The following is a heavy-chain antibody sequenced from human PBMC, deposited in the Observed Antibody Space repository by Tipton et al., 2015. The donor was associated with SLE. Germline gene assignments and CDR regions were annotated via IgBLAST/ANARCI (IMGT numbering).Heavy chain of an antibody. V-gene: IGHV3-21*03. J-gene: IGHJ6*02. CDR2: ISGSSSFI. CDR1: GFTFTSYT. CDR3: ARVDDSSGYYLNYYYGMDV. D-gene: IGHD3-22*01. Sequence: GSLRLSCAASGFTFTSYTVNWVRQAPGKGLEWVSCISGSSSFIDYADSVKGRFTISRDNTKNSLYLQMNSLRAEDTAVYYCARVDDSSGYYLNYYYGMDVWGQGTTVTVSS.